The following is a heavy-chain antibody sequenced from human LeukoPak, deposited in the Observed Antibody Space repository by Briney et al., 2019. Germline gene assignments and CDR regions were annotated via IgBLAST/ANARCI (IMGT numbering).Heavy chain of an antibody. CDR1: GITLSNAW. CDR2: MKSKTDGATT. J-gene: IGHJ3*02. D-gene: IGHD1-7*01. V-gene: IGHV3-15*01. CDR3: ARELNYAYIDAFDI. Sequence: GGSLRLSCAASGITLSNAWMSWVRQAPGKGLEWVGRMKSKTDGATTEYAAPVKGRFTISRDDSKNMLYLQMNSLKTEDTAVYYCARELNYAYIDAFDIWGQGTMVTVSS.